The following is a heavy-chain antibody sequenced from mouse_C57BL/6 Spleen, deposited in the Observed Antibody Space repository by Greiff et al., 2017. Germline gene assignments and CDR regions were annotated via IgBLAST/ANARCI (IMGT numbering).Heavy chain of an antibody. CDR1: GYTFTSYW. V-gene: IGHV1-61*01. Sequence: QVQLQQPGAELVRPGSSVKLSCKASGYTFTSYWMDWVKQRPGQGLEWIGNIYPSDSETHYNQKFKDKATLTVDKSSSTAYMQLSSLTSEDSAVYYCARGRIYYDYDDYFDYWGQGTTLTVSS. J-gene: IGHJ2*01. CDR3: ARGRIYYDYDDYFDY. D-gene: IGHD2-4*01. CDR2: IYPSDSET.